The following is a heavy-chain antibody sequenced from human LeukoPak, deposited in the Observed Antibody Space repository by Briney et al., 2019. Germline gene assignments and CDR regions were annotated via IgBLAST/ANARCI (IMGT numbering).Heavy chain of an antibody. D-gene: IGHD1-26*01. J-gene: IGHJ4*02. CDR2: ISSSSSYI. V-gene: IGHV3-21*01. CDR1: GFTFSSYT. Sequence: GGSLRLSCAASGFTFSSYTMNWVRQTPGKGLEWVSSISSSSSYIYYADSLKGRFTISRDNAKNSLYLQMNSLRAEDTAVYYCARDDGSYSRSPGFDYWGQGTLVTVSS. CDR3: ARDDGSYSRSPGFDY.